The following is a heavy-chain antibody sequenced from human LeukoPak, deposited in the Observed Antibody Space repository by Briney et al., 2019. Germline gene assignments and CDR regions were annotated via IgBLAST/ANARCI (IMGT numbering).Heavy chain of an antibody. D-gene: IGHD5-12*01. V-gene: IGHV4-4*07. J-gene: IGHJ4*02. CDR1: GGSISSYY. CDR2: IYTSGST. Sequence: PSETLSLTCTVSGGSISSYYWSWIRQPAGKGLEWIGRIYTSGSTNYNPSLRSRVTMSVDTSKNQFSLKLSSVTAADTAVYYCARDPSVVATAGGDYWGQGTLVTVSS. CDR3: ARDPSVVATAGGDY.